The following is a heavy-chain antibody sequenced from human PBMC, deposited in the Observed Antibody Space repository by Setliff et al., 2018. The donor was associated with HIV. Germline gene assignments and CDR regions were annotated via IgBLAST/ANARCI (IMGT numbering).Heavy chain of an antibody. CDR2: INTNTGYP. Sequence: ASVTVSCKASGYNFTNYGINWVRQDPGQGLEWMGWINTNTGYPTYAQAFRGRFVFSLDTSVSTAYLEISSLEAEDTAVYFCARVRTSYNFWVGDVFDPWGQGTLVTVSS. D-gene: IGHD1-1*01. CDR3: ARVRTSYNFWVGDVFDP. J-gene: IGHJ5*02. V-gene: IGHV7-4-1*02. CDR1: GYNFTNYG.